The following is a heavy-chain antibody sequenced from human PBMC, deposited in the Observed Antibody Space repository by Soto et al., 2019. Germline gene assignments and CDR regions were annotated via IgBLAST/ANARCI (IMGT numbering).Heavy chain of an antibody. Sequence: QVQLVESGGGVVQPGRSLRLSCAASGFIFRTYGINWVRQAPGKGLEWVALISYDGSNKYYADSVKGRFTISRDNSKNTLYLQMNSLRAEDTAVYYCAKDSLGYYVLAWYFDLWGRGTLVTVSS. J-gene: IGHJ2*01. V-gene: IGHV3-30*18. CDR1: GFIFRTYG. CDR3: AKDSLGYYVLAWYFDL. CDR2: ISYDGSNK. D-gene: IGHD3-10*02.